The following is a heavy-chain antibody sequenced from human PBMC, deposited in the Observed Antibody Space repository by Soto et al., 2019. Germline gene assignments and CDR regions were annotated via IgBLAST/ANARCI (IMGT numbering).Heavy chain of an antibody. CDR3: AKDRGALRWSEEHYYFDY. V-gene: IGHV3-30*18. Sequence: PGGSLRLSCAASGFTFSSYGMHWVRQAQGKGLEWVAVILYDGSNKYYADSVKGRFTISRDNSKNTLYLQMNSLRPEDTAVYYCAKDRGALRWSEEHYYFDYWGQGTLVTVSS. J-gene: IGHJ4*02. CDR2: ILYDGSNK. D-gene: IGHD4-17*01. CDR1: GFTFSSYG.